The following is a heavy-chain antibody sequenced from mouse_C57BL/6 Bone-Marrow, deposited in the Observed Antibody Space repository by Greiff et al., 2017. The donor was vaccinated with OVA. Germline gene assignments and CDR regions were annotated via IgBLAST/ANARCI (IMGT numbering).Heavy chain of an antibody. D-gene: IGHD2-3*01. J-gene: IGHJ1*03. Sequence: QVQLQQSGAELVKPGASVQLSCKASGYTFTEYTIHWVKQRSGQGLEWIGWFYPGSGSIKYNEKFKDKATLTADKSSSTVYMELSRLTSEDSAVYFCARHEDRGLYDGYYWYFDVWGTGTTVTVSS. CDR1: GYTFTEYT. CDR3: ARHEDRGLYDGYYWYFDV. CDR2: FYPGSGSI. V-gene: IGHV1-62-2*01.